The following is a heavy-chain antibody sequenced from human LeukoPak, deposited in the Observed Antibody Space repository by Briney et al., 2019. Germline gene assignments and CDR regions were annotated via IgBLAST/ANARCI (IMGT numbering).Heavy chain of an antibody. D-gene: IGHD1-7*01. CDR1: GFIFSNYW. V-gene: IGHV3-7*03. Sequence: PGGSLRLSCAASGFIFSNYWMSWVRQAPGKGLEWVATIELDGSKKSYVDSVKGRFTISRDNAKNSLYLQMNSLRAEDTAVYYCAKDSVYDWNYDGGAFDIWGQGTMVTVSS. CDR2: IELDGSKK. J-gene: IGHJ3*02. CDR3: AKDSVYDWNYDGGAFDI.